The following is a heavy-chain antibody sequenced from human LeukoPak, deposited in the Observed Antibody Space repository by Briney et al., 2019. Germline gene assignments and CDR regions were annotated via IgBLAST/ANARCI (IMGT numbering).Heavy chain of an antibody. Sequence: PSETLSLTCTVSGYSISSGYYWGWIRQPPGKGLEWIGSIYHSGSTYYNPSLKSRVTISVDTSKNQFSLKLSSVTAADTAVYYCARHDWSISSGSYYLYWGQGTLVTVSS. CDR1: GYSISSGYY. CDR3: ARHDWSISSGSYYLY. D-gene: IGHD1-26*01. J-gene: IGHJ4*02. CDR2: IYHSGST. V-gene: IGHV4-38-2*02.